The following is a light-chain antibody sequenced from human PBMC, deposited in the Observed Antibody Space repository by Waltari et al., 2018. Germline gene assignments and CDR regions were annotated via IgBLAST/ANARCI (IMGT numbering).Light chain of an antibody. Sequence: QSVLTPPPSVSGAPGQRVTILCTGSGSNIGAGHDVHGYPQLPRAAPKLPIYGSTSRPLGVPARFFGSTSGTSASLAITGLQAEDEADYYCQSYDTSLSVVFGGGTKLTVL. CDR3: QSYDTSLSVV. CDR2: GST. V-gene: IGLV1-40*01. CDR1: GSNIGAGHD. J-gene: IGLJ3*02.